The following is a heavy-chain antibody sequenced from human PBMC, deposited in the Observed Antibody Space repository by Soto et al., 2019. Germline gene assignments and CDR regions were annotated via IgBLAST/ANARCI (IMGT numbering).Heavy chain of an antibody. Sequence: QLQLQESGPGLVKPSETLSLTCAVSGGSISITNYYWGWIRQSPGKGLELIGTVYYTGSTYYNPCLKRRLQMSVDQSKSQFSLQLNSVTAAGTGVYYCARLPRYAVWTWGQVRLV. V-gene: IGHV4-39*01. J-gene: IGHJ5*02. CDR3: ARLPRYAVWT. D-gene: IGHD3-3*01. CDR2: VYYTGST. CDR1: GGSISITNYY.